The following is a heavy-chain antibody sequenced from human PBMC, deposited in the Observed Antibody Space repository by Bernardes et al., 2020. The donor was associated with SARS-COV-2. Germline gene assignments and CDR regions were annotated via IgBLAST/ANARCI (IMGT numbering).Heavy chain of an antibody. D-gene: IGHD6-13*01. CDR2: IYRGGQT. CDR1: GFTVSSSY. Sequence: GGSLRLSCAASGFTVSSSYMTWVRQAPGKGLEWVSVIYRGGQTYYADSVKGRFTISRDNSKNSLYLQMNSLRAEDTAVYYCARRYSTNWANDCWGQGTLVTVSS. J-gene: IGHJ4*02. V-gene: IGHV3-66*04. CDR3: ARRYSTNWANDC.